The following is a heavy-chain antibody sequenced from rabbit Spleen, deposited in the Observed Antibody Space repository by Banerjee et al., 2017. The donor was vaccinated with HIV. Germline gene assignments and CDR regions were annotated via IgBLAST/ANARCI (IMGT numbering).Heavy chain of an antibody. J-gene: IGHJ4*01. Sequence: QLVESGGGLVKPGGTLTLTCKASGFDFSSYYMSWVRQAPGKGLEWIGYIDPVFGSTDYASWVNGRFTISSHNAQNTLYLQLNSLTAADTATYFCVRDRANIGGDYGPYYFDLWGQGTLVTVS. CDR1: GFDFSSYY. V-gene: IGHV1S7*01. CDR3: VRDRANIGGDYGPYYFDL. D-gene: IGHD2-1*01. CDR2: IDPVFGST.